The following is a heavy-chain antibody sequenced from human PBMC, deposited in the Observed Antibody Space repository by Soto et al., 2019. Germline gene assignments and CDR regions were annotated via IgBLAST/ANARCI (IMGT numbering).Heavy chain of an antibody. J-gene: IGHJ3*02. CDR3: ANPITGTTASDAFDI. Sequence: SVKVSWKASRVALDSYTISWARQATRQGLEWMGRIIPILGIANYAQKFQGRVTITADKSTSTAYMELSSLRSEDTAVYYCANPITGTTASDAFDIWGQGTMDTVSS. CDR1: RVALDSYT. V-gene: IGHV1-69*02. CDR2: IIPILGIA. D-gene: IGHD1-20*01.